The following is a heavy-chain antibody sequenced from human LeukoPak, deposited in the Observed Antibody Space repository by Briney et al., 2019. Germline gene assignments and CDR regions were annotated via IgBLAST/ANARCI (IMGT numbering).Heavy chain of an antibody. D-gene: IGHD2-15*01. V-gene: IGHV3-30*02. CDR3: AKDQESCSGGSCYWVHYDY. CDR1: GFTFSSYG. Sequence: TGGSLRLSCAASGFTFSSYGMHWVRQAPGKGLEWVAFIRYDGSNKYYADSVKGRFTTSRDNSKNTLYLQMNSLRAEDTAVYYCAKDQESCSGGSCYWVHYDYWGQGTLVTVSS. J-gene: IGHJ4*02. CDR2: IRYDGSNK.